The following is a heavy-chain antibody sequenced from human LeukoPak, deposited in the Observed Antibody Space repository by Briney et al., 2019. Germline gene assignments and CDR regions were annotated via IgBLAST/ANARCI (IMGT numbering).Heavy chain of an antibody. Sequence: ASVKVSCKASGYTFTSYGISWVRQAPGQGLEWMGWISAYNGNTNYAQKLQGRVTMTTDTSTSTAYMGLRSLRSDDTAVYYCARGSRFYDSSGYTPFDYWGQGTLVTVSS. CDR3: ARGSRFYDSSGYTPFDY. D-gene: IGHD3-22*01. J-gene: IGHJ4*02. V-gene: IGHV1-18*01. CDR1: GYTFTSYG. CDR2: ISAYNGNT.